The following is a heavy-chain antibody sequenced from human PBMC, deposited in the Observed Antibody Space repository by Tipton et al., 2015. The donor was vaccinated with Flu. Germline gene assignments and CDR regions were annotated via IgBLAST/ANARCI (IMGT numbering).Heavy chain of an antibody. V-gene: IGHV4-59*01. D-gene: IGHD3-16*01. CDR2: IYYSGSI. Sequence: TLSLTCNVSGGSLGTYYWSWIRQPPGKGLEWIGYIYYSGSISYNPSLKSRVTISVDTSKNQFSLKLSSVTAADTAVYYCAREWGDAFDIWGQGTMVTVSS. CDR3: AREWGDAFDI. CDR1: GGSLGTYY. J-gene: IGHJ3*02.